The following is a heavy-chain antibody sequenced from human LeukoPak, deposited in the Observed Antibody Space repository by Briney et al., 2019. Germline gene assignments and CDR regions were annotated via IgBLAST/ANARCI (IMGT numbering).Heavy chain of an antibody. CDR3: AKDNSGSSTGGYYFDS. J-gene: IGHJ4*02. V-gene: IGHV3-30*18. Sequence: AGGSLRLSCAASGFTSSSYGMHWVRQAPGKGLEWVAVISYDGINKYYADSVKGRFTISRDNSKNTLYLQMNSLRAEDTAVYYCAKDNSGSSTGGYYFDSWGQGTLVTVSS. CDR2: ISYDGINK. CDR1: GFTSSSYG. D-gene: IGHD1-26*01.